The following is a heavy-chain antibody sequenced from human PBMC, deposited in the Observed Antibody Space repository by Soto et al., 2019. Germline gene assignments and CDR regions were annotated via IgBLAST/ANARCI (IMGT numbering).Heavy chain of an antibody. Sequence: ASVKVSCKASGYTFTSYGISWVRQAPGQGLEGMGWISAYNGSTNYAQKLKGRVTMTTDTSTSTAYMEQRSLRYDDTAVYYFASFPNTPLAVAGTLWLHPWGQGTLVTVSS. CDR1: GYTFTSYG. J-gene: IGHJ5*02. D-gene: IGHD6-19*01. CDR3: ASFPNTPLAVAGTLWLHP. V-gene: IGHV1-18*01. CDR2: ISAYNGST.